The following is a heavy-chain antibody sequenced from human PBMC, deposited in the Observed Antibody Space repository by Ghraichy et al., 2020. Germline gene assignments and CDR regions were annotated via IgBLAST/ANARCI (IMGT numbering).Heavy chain of an antibody. CDR3: ARGVYSSGWQYFDY. Sequence: ASVKVSCKASGYTFTSYDINWVRQATGQGLEWMGWMNPNSGNTGYAQKFQGRVTMTRNTSISTAYMELSSLRSEDTAVYYCARGVYSSGWQYFDYWGQGTLVTVSS. CDR1: GYTFTSYD. J-gene: IGHJ4*02. V-gene: IGHV1-8*01. CDR2: MNPNSGNT. D-gene: IGHD6-19*01.